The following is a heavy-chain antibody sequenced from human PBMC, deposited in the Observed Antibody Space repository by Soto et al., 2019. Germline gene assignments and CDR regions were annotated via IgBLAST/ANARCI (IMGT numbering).Heavy chain of an antibody. CDR2: IYYSGST. D-gene: IGHD3-3*01. CDR3: ATLEPSITIFGVVINRGGFQH. Sequence: QVQLQESGPGLVKPSQTLSLTCTVSGGSISSGDYYWSWIRQPPGKGLEWIGYIYYSGSTYYNPSLKSRVTISVDTSKNQFSLKLSSVTAADTAVYYCATLEPSITIFGVVINRGGFQHWGQGTLVTVSS. J-gene: IGHJ1*01. V-gene: IGHV4-30-4*01. CDR1: GGSISSGDYY.